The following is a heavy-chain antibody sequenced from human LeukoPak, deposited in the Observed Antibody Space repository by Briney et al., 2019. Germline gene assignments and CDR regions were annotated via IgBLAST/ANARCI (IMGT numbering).Heavy chain of an antibody. J-gene: IGHJ4*02. Sequence: GGSLRLSCAASGFTFSSYSMNWVRQAPGKGLEWVSSISSSSSYIYYADSVKGRFTISRDNAKDSLYLQMNSLRAEDTAVYYCARDLAVAGTFDYWGQGTLVTVSS. V-gene: IGHV3-21*01. CDR1: GFTFSSYS. CDR2: ISSSSSYI. D-gene: IGHD6-19*01. CDR3: ARDLAVAGTFDY.